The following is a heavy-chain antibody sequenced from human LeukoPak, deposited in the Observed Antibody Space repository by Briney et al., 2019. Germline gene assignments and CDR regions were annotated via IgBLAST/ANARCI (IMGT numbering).Heavy chain of an antibody. D-gene: IGHD3-10*01. CDR1: GFTFSSYA. CDR3: AKDLLLGLLWFGELGYFDY. CDR2: ISGSGGST. Sequence: GGSLRLSCSASGFTFSSYAMSWVRQDPGKGLEWVSAISGSGGSTYYADSVKGRFTISRDNSKNTLYLQMNSLRAEDTAVYYCAKDLLLGLLWFGELGYFDYWGQGTLVTVSS. V-gene: IGHV3-23*01. J-gene: IGHJ4*02.